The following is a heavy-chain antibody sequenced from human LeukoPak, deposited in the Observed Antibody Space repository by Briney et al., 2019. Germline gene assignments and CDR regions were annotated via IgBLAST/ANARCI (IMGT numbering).Heavy chain of an antibody. V-gene: IGHV3-23*01. CDR3: AKDRKMLLRYFDCFDY. D-gene: IGHD3-9*01. J-gene: IGHJ4*02. Sequence: PGGSLRLSCAASGFTFSSYAMNWVRQAPGKGLEWVSTISGSGGSTDYADSVKGRFTISRDNSKNTLYLQMNSLRAEDTAVHYCAKDRKMLLRYFDCFDYWGQGTLVTVSS. CDR1: GFTFSSYA. CDR2: ISGSGGST.